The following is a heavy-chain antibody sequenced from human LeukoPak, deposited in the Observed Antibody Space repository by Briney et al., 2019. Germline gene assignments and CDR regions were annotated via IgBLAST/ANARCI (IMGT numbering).Heavy chain of an antibody. CDR3: ARSYGDYVDWFDP. CDR1: GFPFSS. J-gene: IGHJ5*02. Sequence: PGGSLRLSCAASGFPFSSMNWVRQAPGEGLEWVSYISSSRTTSYADSVKGRFTISRDNAKNSLYLQMNSLRAEDTAVYYCARSYGDYVDWFDPWGQGTLVTVSS. CDR2: ISSSRTT. V-gene: IGHV3-48*01. D-gene: IGHD4-17*01.